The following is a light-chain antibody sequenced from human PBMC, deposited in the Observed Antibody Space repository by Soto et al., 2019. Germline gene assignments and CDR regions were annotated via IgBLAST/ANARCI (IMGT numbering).Light chain of an antibody. Sequence: DIQMTQSPSSLSASVGDRVTITCQARQDISNYLNWYQQKPGKAPKLLIYDASNLETVVPSRFSGSGSGTDFTFTISSLKPEDIATYYCQQYDNLPLTFGGGTKVAIK. CDR2: DAS. CDR3: QQYDNLPLT. V-gene: IGKV1-33*01. J-gene: IGKJ4*01. CDR1: QDISNY.